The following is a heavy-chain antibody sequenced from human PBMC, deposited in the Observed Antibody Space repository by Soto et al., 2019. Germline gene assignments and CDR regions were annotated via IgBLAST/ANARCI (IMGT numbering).Heavy chain of an antibody. CDR3: ARGMITFGGVIAPLGY. D-gene: IGHD3-16*02. J-gene: IGHJ4*02. V-gene: IGHV4-59*01. CDR2: IYYSGST. CDR1: GGSISSYY. Sequence: QVQLQESGPGLVKPSETLSLTCTVSGGSISSYYWSWIRQPPGKGLEWIGYIYYSGSTNYNPSLKSRLPISXATTKXXCSLKLSSVTAADTAVYYCARGMITFGGVIAPLGYWGQGTLVTVSS.